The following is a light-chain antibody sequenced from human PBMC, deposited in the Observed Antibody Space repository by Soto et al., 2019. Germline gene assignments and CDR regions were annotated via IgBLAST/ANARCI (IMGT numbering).Light chain of an antibody. CDR3: CPSPGRKTFL. CDR2: EVT. Sequence: QSALSQPPSASGSPGQSVTISCTGTTSNVGGYNYVSWYQQHPGKATKLIIYEVTKRPSAGPDRFSCCRSDNTDSLTVSGLLTEDEGTYSCCPSPGRKTFLFGGGTQLTVL. V-gene: IGLV2-8*01. CDR1: TSNVGGYNY. J-gene: IGLJ2*01.